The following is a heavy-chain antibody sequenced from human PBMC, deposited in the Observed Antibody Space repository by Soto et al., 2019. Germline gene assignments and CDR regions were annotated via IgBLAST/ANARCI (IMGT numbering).Heavy chain of an antibody. Sequence: VQLVQSGAEVKKPGSSVKVSCEASGGNFHNSTISWVRQAPGHGLEWMGGFIPLFFTESYSQTFQGRVTITADRSTSSVYVELSSLRYADTGIYYCQLRSVHFDDGGLPTVYYGLAVWGQGTTVTVS. CDR3: QLRSVHFDDGGLPTVYYGLAV. J-gene: IGHJ6*02. D-gene: IGHD2-15*01. CDR1: GGNFHNST. CDR2: FIPLFFTE. V-gene: IGHV1-69*06.